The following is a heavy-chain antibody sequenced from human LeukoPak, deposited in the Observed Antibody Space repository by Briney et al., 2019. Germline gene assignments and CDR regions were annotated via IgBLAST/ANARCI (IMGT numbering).Heavy chain of an antibody. CDR2: MYYSGST. D-gene: IGHD5-12*01. CDR1: GGSFSGYY. V-gene: IGHV4-59*01. Sequence: SETLSLTCAVYGGSFSGYYWSWIRQPPGKGLEWIGYMYYSGSTNYNPSTNYNPSLKSRVTISVDTSKNQFSLKLSSVTAADTAVYFCARNIVARTHPSRWGQGTLVTVSS. J-gene: IGHJ4*02. CDR3: ARNIVARTHPSR.